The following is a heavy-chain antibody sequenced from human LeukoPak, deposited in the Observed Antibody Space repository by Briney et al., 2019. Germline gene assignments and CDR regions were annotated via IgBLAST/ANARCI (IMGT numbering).Heavy chain of an antibody. CDR1: GFTFSSYA. D-gene: IGHD6-13*01. CDR3: AREAAAGYYFDY. CDR2: ISYDGSNK. Sequence: PGGSLRLSCAASGFTFSSYAMHWVRQAPGKGLEWVAVISYDGSNKYYADSVKGRFTISRDNSKNTLYLQMNSLRAEDTAVYCCAREAAAGYYFDYWGQGTLVTVSS. J-gene: IGHJ4*02. V-gene: IGHV3-30-3*01.